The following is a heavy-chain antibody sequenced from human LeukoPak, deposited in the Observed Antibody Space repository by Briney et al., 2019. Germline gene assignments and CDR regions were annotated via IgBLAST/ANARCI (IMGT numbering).Heavy chain of an antibody. V-gene: IGHV3-43*01. CDR2: ISWDGIIS. J-gene: IGHJ4*02. D-gene: IGHD1-26*01. CDR1: GFVFDDYT. Sequence: PGGSLTLSCAASGFVFDDYTMHWVRQVPGKGLEWVSLISWDGIISYYADSVKGRFTVSRDNSKNSLFLQMKSLRSEDSGLYYCAKEVSGGSYYEWVDYWGQGTLVTVPS. CDR3: AKEVSGGSYYEWVDY.